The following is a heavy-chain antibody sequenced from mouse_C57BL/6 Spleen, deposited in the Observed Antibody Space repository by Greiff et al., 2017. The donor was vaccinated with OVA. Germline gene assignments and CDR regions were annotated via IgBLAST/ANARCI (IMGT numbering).Heavy chain of an antibody. CDR2: IDPENGDT. CDR1: GFNIKDDY. CDR3: TTNWDEGFAY. V-gene: IGHV14-4*01. Sequence: DVKLQESGAELVRPGASVKLSCTASGFNIKDDYMHWVKQRPEQGLEWIGWIDPENGDTEYASKFQGKATITADTSSNTAYLQLSSLTSEDTAVYYCTTNWDEGFAYWGQGTLVTVSA. J-gene: IGHJ3*01. D-gene: IGHD4-1*02.